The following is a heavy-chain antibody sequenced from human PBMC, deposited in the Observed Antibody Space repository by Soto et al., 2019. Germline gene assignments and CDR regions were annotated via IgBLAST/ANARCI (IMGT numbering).Heavy chain of an antibody. J-gene: IGHJ4*03. V-gene: IGHV4-31*03. Sequence: QVQLQESGPGLVKPSETLSLTCTVSGGSIRSGGYYWSWIRQHPGKGLEWIGYIYNSGSTYSNPSRKSRVTISIDTSESQFSLKLTSVTAADTAVYFCASADCSGGSCYAAYWGQGILVTVSS. CDR2: IYNSGST. CDR3: ASADCSGGSCYAAY. CDR1: GGSIRSGGYY. D-gene: IGHD2-15*01.